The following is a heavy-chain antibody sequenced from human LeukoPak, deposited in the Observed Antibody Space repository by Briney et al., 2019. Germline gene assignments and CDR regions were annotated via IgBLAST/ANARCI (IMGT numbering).Heavy chain of an antibody. Sequence: SETLSLTCTVSGGSISSYYWSWIRQPPGKGLEWIGYIYYSGSTNYNPSLKSRVAISVDTSKNQFSLKLSSVTAADAAVYYCARAARYGMDVWGQGTTVTVSS. CDR2: IYYSGST. CDR3: ARAARYGMDV. J-gene: IGHJ6*02. V-gene: IGHV4-59*01. CDR1: GGSISSYY.